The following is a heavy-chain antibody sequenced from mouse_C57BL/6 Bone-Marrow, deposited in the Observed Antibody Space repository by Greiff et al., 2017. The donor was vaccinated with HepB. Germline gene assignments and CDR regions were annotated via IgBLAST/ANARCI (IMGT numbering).Heavy chain of an antibody. CDR1: GYSFTGYF. CDR3: ARSEYLLGFAY. CDR2: INPYNGDT. V-gene: IGHV1-20*01. Sequence: EVQLQQSGPELVKPGDSVKISCKASGYSFTGYFMNWVMQSHGKSLEWIGRINPYNGDTFYNQKFKGKATLTVDKSSSTAHMELRSLTSEDSAVYYCARSEYLLGFAYWGQGTLVTVSA. J-gene: IGHJ3*01. D-gene: IGHD5-1*01.